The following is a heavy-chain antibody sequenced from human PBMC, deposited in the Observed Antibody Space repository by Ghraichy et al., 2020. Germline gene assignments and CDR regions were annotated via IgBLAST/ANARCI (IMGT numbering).Heavy chain of an antibody. J-gene: IGHJ6*02. CDR2: INHSGST. CDR3: ARHPYSSGWSLYYYYGMDV. V-gene: IGHV4-34*01. Sequence: SETLSLTCAVYGGSFSGYYWSWIRQLPGKGLEWIGEINHSGSTNYNPSLKSRVTISVDTSKNQFSLKLSSVTAADTAVYYCARHPYSSGWSLYYYYGMDVWGQGTTVTVSS. CDR1: GGSFSGYY. D-gene: IGHD6-19*01.